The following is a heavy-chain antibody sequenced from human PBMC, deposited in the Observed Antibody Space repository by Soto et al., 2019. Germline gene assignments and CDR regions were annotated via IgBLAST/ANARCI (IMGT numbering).Heavy chain of an antibody. D-gene: IGHD1-1*01. J-gene: IGHJ6*02. CDR1: GFTFSRFE. V-gene: IGHV3-48*03. CDR3: VRGTPTPGLDI. Sequence: GGSLRLSCAASGFTFSRFELHWVRQAPGKGLEWISYISSSGSTAYYASSVEGRFTISRDNTRNSFYLNMDSLRVGDTATYYCVRGTPTPGLDIWGRGTTVTAP. CDR2: ISSSGSTA.